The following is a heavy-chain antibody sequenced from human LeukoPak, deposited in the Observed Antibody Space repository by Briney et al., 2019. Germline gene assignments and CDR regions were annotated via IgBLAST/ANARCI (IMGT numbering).Heavy chain of an antibody. D-gene: IGHD6-6*01. Sequence: SETLSLTCTVSGGSISSGSYYWSWIRQPAGKGLEWIGRIYTSGSTNYNPSLKSRVTISVDTSKNQFSLKLSSVTAADTAMYYCAREYSSSSTYYYYYYMDVWGKGTTVTVSS. CDR1: GGSISSGSYY. CDR3: AREYSSSSTYYYYYYMDV. J-gene: IGHJ6*03. V-gene: IGHV4-61*02. CDR2: IYTSGST.